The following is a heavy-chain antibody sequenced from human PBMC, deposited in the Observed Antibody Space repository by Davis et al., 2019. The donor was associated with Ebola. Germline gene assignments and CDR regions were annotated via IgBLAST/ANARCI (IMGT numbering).Heavy chain of an antibody. Sequence: GESLKISCAASGITFSRYSMNWVRQAPGKGLEWVSYISSSSSTIYYADSVKGRFTISRDNAKNSLYLQMNSLRDEDTAVYYCATDTTVTTNNWFDPWGQGTLVTVSS. V-gene: IGHV3-48*02. CDR3: ATDTTVTTNNWFDP. CDR2: ISSSSSTI. J-gene: IGHJ5*02. CDR1: GITFSRYS. D-gene: IGHD4-17*01.